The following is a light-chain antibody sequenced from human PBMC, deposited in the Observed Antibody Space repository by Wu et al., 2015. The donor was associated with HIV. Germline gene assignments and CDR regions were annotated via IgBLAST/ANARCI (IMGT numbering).Light chain of an antibody. CDR3: QQYDSLPFS. Sequence: SVETESPLFARRVRXLXIFKLYQQKPGKAPKLLIYDAYNLQTGVPSRFSASGSGTDFTLTISSLQPEDIATYYCQQYDSLPFSFGQGTKLEIK. V-gene: IGKV1-33*01. CDR1: RXLXI. CDR2: DAY. J-gene: IGKJ2*03.